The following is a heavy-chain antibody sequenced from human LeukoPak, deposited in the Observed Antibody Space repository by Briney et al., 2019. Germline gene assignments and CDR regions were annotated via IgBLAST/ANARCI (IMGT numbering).Heavy chain of an antibody. J-gene: IGHJ4*02. D-gene: IGHD5-18*01. CDR3: AKYSVQLWDNFDY. Sequence: GGSLRLSCAASGFTFSSYAMSWVRQAPGKGLEWVSAVSGSGGSTYYADSVKGRFTISRDNSKNTLYLQMNSLRAEDTAVYYCAKYSVQLWDNFDYWGQGTLVTVSS. CDR1: GFTFSSYA. CDR2: VSGSGGST. V-gene: IGHV3-23*01.